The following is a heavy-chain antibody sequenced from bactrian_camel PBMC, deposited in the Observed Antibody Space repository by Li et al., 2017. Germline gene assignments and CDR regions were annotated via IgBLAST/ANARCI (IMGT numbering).Heavy chain of an antibody. V-gene: IGHV3S40*01. D-gene: IGHD5*01. CDR2: ILTGTDNS. Sequence: VQLVESGGGLVQPGGSLRLSCAASGDWYRRGCVGWFRQAPGKARERIATILTGTDNSWYPDSVKGRFTISRLNAKNTVYLQMNSLKPEDTAVYYCAADVFPPYGKGVAQAGCVPFDSNYWGQGTQVTVS. CDR1: GDWYRRGC. J-gene: IGHJ4*01. CDR3: AADVFPPYGKGVAQAGCVPFDSNY.